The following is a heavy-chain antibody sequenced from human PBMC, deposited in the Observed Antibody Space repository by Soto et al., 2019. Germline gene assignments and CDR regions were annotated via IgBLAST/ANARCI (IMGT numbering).Heavy chain of an antibody. V-gene: IGHV1-69*04. CDR1: GGTFSSYT. D-gene: IGHD3-22*01. Sequence: ASVKVSCKASGGTFSSYTISWVRQAPGQGLEWMGRIIPILGIANYAQKFQGRVTITADKSTSTAYMELSSLRSEDTAVYYCAREWTSGYYYAYWGQGTLVTVSS. CDR3: AREWTSGYYYAY. J-gene: IGHJ4*02. CDR2: IIPILGIA.